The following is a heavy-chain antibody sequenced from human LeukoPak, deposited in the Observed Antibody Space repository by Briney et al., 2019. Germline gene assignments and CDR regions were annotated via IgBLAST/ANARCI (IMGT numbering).Heavy chain of an antibody. CDR2: IYHSGST. Sequence: PSETLSLTCTVSGGSISSYYWSWIRQPPGKGLEWIGEIYHSGSTNYNPSLKSRVTISVDKSKNQFSLKLSSVTAADTAVYYCARGIAVAGTFAFDYWGQGTLVTVSS. CDR1: GGSISSYY. D-gene: IGHD6-19*01. J-gene: IGHJ4*02. V-gene: IGHV4-59*12. CDR3: ARGIAVAGTFAFDY.